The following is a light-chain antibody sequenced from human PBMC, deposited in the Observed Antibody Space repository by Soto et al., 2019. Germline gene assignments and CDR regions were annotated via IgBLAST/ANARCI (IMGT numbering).Light chain of an antibody. J-gene: IGKJ2*01. CDR3: QQSYSTPPT. CDR1: QSISSY. Sequence: DIHMTQSPSSLSASVGDRVTITCRASQSISSYVNWYLQKSGQAPKLLIYAASSLRSGVPSRFSGTGSGTDFTLTITSLQSEDFASYHCQQSYSTPPTFGQGTKLEIK. CDR2: AAS. V-gene: IGKV1-39*01.